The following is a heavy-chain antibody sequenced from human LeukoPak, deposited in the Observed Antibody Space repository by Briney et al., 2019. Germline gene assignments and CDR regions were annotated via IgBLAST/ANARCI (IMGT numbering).Heavy chain of an antibody. D-gene: IGHD3-22*01. V-gene: IGHV3-9*01. CDR2: ISWNSGSI. CDR3: AKDIQNYYDSSGPGALDD. Sequence: GGSLRLSCAASGFTFDDYAMHWVRQAPGKGLEWVSGISWNSGSIGYADSVKGRFTISRDNAKNSLYLQMNSLRAEDTALYYCAKDIQNYYDSSGPGALDDWDQGTLVTVSS. CDR1: GFTFDDYA. J-gene: IGHJ4*02.